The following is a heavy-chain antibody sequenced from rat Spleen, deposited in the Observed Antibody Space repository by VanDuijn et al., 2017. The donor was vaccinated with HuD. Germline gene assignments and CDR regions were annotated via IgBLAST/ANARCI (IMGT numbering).Heavy chain of an antibody. V-gene: IGHV3-3*01. CDR1: GYSITSSYR. CDR2: INSAGST. CDR3: ARGSDFDY. J-gene: IGHJ2*01. Sequence: EVQLQESGPGLVKPSQSLSLTCSVTGYSITSSYRWNWIRKFPGNKLEWMGYINSAGSTNYNPSLKSRISITRDTSKNQFFLQVNSVTTEDTATYYCARGSDFDYWGQGVMVTVSS.